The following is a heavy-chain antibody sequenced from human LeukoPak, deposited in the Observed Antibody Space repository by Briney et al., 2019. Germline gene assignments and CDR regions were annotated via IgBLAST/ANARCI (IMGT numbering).Heavy chain of an antibody. V-gene: IGHV3-74*01. D-gene: IGHD3-10*01. Sequence: GGSLRLSCAASGFTFSSYWMHWVRQAPGKGLVWVSRINSDGSSTSYADSVKGRFTISRDNAKNTLYLQMNSLRAEDTAVYYCAREELLWFGESDWGQGTLVTVSS. CDR2: INSDGSST. CDR3: AREELLWFGESD. CDR1: GFTFSSYW. J-gene: IGHJ4*02.